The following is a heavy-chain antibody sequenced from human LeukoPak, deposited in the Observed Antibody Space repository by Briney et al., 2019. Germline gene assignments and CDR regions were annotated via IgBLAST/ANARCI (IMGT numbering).Heavy chain of an antibody. Sequence: GGSLRLSCAASGFTFSSYSMNWVRQAPGKGLEWVSSISSSSSNIYYADSVKGRFTISRDNAKNSLYLQMNSLRTEDTAVYYCARYDELRYFDWLPLTNNYYYYYYMDVWGKGTTVTVSS. CDR2: ISSSSSNI. CDR3: ARYDELRYFDWLPLTNNYYYYYYMDV. CDR1: GFTFSSYS. V-gene: IGHV3-21*01. J-gene: IGHJ6*03. D-gene: IGHD3-9*01.